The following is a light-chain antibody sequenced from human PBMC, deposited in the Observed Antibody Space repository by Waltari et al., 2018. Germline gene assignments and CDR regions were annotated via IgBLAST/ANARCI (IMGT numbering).Light chain of an antibody. CDR2: GVT. J-gene: IGLJ3*02. Sequence: QSALTQPASVSGSPGQSITISCPGTSSDIGDYTLFPWYQQHPGKAPKVIIYGVTERPSGVSDRFSGSKSANTASLTISGLQAEDEADYYCCSYADGTTSVFGGGTKVTVL. CDR1: SSDIGDYTL. CDR3: CSYADGTTSV. V-gene: IGLV2-23*02.